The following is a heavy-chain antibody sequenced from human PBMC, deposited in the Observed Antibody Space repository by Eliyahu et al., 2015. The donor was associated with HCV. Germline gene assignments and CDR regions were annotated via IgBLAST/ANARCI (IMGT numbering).Heavy chain of an antibody. Sequence: EVQLLESGGGLVQPGGSLRLSCAASGFTFSSYAMSWVRQAPGKGLEWVSAISGSGGSTYYADSVKGRFTISRDNSKNTLYLQMNSLRAEDTAVYYCAKYSSSSLVTAIFYFDYWGQGTLVTVSS. V-gene: IGHV3-23*01. CDR3: AKYSSSSLVTAIFYFDY. CDR1: GFTFSSYA. J-gene: IGHJ4*02. CDR2: ISGSGGST. D-gene: IGHD6-6*01.